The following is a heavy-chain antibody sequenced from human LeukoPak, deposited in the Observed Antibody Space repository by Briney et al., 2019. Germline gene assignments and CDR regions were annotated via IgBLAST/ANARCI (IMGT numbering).Heavy chain of an antibody. CDR1: GFTFSSYA. V-gene: IGHV3-23*01. CDR3: ARAYNSHFDY. Sequence: GGSLRLPCAASGFTFSSYAMNWVRQAPGKGLEWVSGISGSGSSTNYADSVEGRFTISRDDAKNTLYLQMNSLRAEDTAVYYCARAYNSHFDYWGQGALVTVSS. D-gene: IGHD1-1*01. CDR2: ISGSGSST. J-gene: IGHJ4*02.